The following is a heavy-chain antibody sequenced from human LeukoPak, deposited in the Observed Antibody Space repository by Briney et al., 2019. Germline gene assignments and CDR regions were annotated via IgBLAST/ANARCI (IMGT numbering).Heavy chain of an antibody. J-gene: IGHJ3*02. D-gene: IGHD3-10*01. Sequence: PSETLSLTCAVSGGSISSGGYSWSWIRQPPGKGLEWIGYIYHSGSTYYNPSLKSRVTISVDRPKNQFSLKLSSVTAADTAVYYCASFPSRYYYGAFDIWGQGTMVTVSS. CDR2: IYHSGST. V-gene: IGHV4-30-2*01. CDR1: GGSISSGGYS. CDR3: ASFPSRYYYGAFDI.